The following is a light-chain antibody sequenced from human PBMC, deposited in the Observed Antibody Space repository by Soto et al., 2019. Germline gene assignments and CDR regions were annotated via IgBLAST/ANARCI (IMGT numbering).Light chain of an antibody. CDR3: SSFTSSSSVV. V-gene: IGLV2-14*01. CDR1: SSDVGGYYY. CDR2: EVS. J-gene: IGLJ2*01. Sequence: QSALTQPASVSGSPGQSITISCTGTSSDVGGYYYVSWYQQYPGKAPKLIIYEVSNRPSGVSNRFSGSKSGNTASLTISGLQAEDEAYYHCSSFTSSSSVVFGGGTKLTVL.